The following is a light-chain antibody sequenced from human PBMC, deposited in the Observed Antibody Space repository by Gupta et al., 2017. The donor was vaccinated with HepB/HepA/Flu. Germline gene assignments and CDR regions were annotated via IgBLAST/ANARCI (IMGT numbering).Light chain of an antibody. CDR3: SSYTSSSTLV. CDR2: DVS. V-gene: IGLV2-14*03. Sequence: QSDLTQPASVSGSPGQSTTISCTGTSSDVGGYNVVSWHQQHPGKAPKLMIYDVSKRPSVVSNRFSGSKSGNTASLTIAGLQAEDEADYYCSSYTSSSTLVFGVGTKLTVL. J-gene: IGLJ2*01. CDR1: SSDVGGYNV.